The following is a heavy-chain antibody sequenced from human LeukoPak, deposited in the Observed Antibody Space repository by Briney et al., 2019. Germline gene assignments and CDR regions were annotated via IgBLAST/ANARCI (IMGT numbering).Heavy chain of an antibody. J-gene: IGHJ4*02. CDR1: GYSFTNYW. CDR2: IHSADSTT. V-gene: IGHV5-51*01. Sequence: GESLKISCKDSGYSFTNYWFGWVRQMPGKGLEWMGIIHSADSTTKYSPSFQDQVTISADKSISTAYLQWSGLKVSDTAMYYCAGARHGDYRWDYWGQGTLVTVSS. D-gene: IGHD4-17*01. CDR3: AGARHGDYRWDY.